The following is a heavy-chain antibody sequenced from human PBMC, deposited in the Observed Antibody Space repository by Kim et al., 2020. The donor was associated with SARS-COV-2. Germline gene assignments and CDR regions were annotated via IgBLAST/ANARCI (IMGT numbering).Heavy chain of an antibody. CDR2: ISAYNGNT. Sequence: ASVKVSCKASGYTFTSYGISWVRQAPGQGLEWMGWISAYNGNTNYAQKLQGRITMTTDTSTTTAYMELRSLRSDDTAVYYCSRGQYPNYDILTGDDAFDIWGQGTMVTVSS. CDR3: SRGQYPNYDILTGDDAFDI. J-gene: IGHJ3*02. V-gene: IGHV1-18*01. D-gene: IGHD3-9*01. CDR1: GYTFTSYG.